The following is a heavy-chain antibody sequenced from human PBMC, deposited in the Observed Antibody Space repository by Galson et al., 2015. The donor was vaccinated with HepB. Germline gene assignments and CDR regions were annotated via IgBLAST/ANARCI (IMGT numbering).Heavy chain of an antibody. CDR2: INHSGST. V-gene: IGHV4-34*01. CDR1: GGSFSGYY. Sequence: SETLFLTCAVYGGSFSGYYWSWIRQPPGKGLERIGEINHSGSTNYNPSLKSRVTISVDTSKNQFSLKLSSVTAADTAVDYCARGRKYRGGNNLRYWGHGTLVTASS. CDR3: ARGRKYRGGNNLRY. D-gene: IGHD4-23*01. J-gene: IGHJ4*01.